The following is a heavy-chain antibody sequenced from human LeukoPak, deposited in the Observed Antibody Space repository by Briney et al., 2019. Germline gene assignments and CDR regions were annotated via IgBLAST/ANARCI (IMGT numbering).Heavy chain of an antibody. CDR1: GGSISSGGYS. CDR3: ARGTRRGDYYGSGSPRHFDP. D-gene: IGHD3-10*01. V-gene: IGHV4-30-2*01. J-gene: IGHJ5*02. CDR2: IYHSGST. Sequence: SETLSLTCAVSGGSISSGGYSWSWIRQPPGKGLEWIGYIYHSGSTYYNPSFKSRVTISVDRSKNQFSLKLSSVTAADTAVYYCARGTRRGDYYGSGSPRHFDPWGQGTLVTVSS.